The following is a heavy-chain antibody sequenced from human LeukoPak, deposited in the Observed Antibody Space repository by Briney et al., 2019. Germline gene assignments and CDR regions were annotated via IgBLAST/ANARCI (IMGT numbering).Heavy chain of an antibody. D-gene: IGHD4-23*01. Sequence: GGSLRLSCAASGFTFSSYWMNWVRQAPGKGLVWVSRIASDGSSTTYADSVKGRFSISRDNAKNTLYLQMNSLRVEDTAVYYCARGRPHGNDYWGQGTLITVSS. CDR1: GFTFSSYW. CDR3: ARGRPHGNDY. J-gene: IGHJ4*02. V-gene: IGHV3-74*01. CDR2: IASDGSST.